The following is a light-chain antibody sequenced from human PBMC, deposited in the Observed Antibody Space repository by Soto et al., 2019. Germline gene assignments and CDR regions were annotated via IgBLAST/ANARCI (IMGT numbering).Light chain of an antibody. Sequence: DIPMTQSPSSLSASVGDRVTITCRASQTINTYLTWYQQKPGKAPKLLIYDVSTLQSGVPSRFSGSGSATDFTLTVHSLQPEDFATYYCQQSYTTPPTFGQGTKVEIK. V-gene: IGKV1-39*01. CDR3: QQSYTTPPT. CDR2: DVS. J-gene: IGKJ1*01. CDR1: QTINTY.